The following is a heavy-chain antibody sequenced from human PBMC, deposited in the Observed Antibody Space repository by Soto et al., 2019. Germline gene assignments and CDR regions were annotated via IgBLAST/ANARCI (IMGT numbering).Heavy chain of an antibody. Sequence: QVQLQESGPGLVKPSETLSLTCTVSGGSISSYYWSWIRQPPGKGLEWIGYIYYSGSTNYNPSLTRRVTISVDTSKNQFSLKLSSVTAADTAVYYCARSRTTVTPSGFQHWGQGTLVTVSS. CDR3: ARSRTTVTPSGFQH. V-gene: IGHV4-59*01. D-gene: IGHD4-17*01. CDR2: IYYSGST. J-gene: IGHJ1*01. CDR1: GGSISSYY.